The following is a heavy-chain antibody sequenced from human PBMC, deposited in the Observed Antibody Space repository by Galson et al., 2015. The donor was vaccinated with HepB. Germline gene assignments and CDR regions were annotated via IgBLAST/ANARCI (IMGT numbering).Heavy chain of an antibody. D-gene: IGHD3-10*01. CDR3: ARASYYGAPFDY. Sequence: SLRLSCAASGFTFSDYYMSWIRQAPGKGLEWVSYISSSSSYTNYADSVKGRFTISRDNAKNSLYLQMNSLRAEDTAVYYCARASYYGAPFDYWGQGTLVTVSS. J-gene: IGHJ4*02. V-gene: IGHV3-11*06. CDR2: ISSSSSYT. CDR1: GFTFSDYY.